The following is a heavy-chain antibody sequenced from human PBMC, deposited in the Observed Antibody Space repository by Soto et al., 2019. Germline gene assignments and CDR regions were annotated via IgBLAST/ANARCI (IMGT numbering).Heavy chain of an antibody. CDR1: GGSISSSSYY. V-gene: IGHV4-39*01. J-gene: IGHJ4*02. CDR2: IYYSGST. D-gene: IGHD2-15*01. Sequence: LSLTCSVSGGSISSSSYYWGWIRQPPGKGLEWIGSIYYSGSTYYNPSLKSRVTISVDTSKNQFSLKLSSVTAADTAVYYCARQRPYCSGGSCYSGFDYWGQGTLVTVSS. CDR3: ARQRPYCSGGSCYSGFDY.